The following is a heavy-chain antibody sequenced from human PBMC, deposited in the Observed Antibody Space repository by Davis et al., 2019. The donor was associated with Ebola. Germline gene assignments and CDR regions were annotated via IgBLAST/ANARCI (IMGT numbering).Heavy chain of an antibody. J-gene: IGHJ4*02. V-gene: IGHV1-8*01. Sequence: AASVKVSCKASGYTFTTYEITWVRQATGQGLEWMGWMNPHSGNTGYAQKFQGRVTMTRDTSISTAYMELSSLTSEDTAVYYCARDGSLLWGIRYWGQGTLVTVSS. CDR2: MNPHSGNT. CDR3: ARDGSLLWGIRY. CDR1: GYTFTTYE. D-gene: IGHD3-16*01.